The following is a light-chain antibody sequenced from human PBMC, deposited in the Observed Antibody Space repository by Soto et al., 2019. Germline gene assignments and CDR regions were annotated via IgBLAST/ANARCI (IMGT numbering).Light chain of an antibody. V-gene: IGKV3-20*01. CDR3: QQYGSSHWT. J-gene: IGKJ1*01. Sequence: EIVLTQSPGTLSLSPGEKATLSCRAIQSVISSYLAWYQQKPGQAPRLLIYGASSRATGIPDRFSGSGSGTDFTLTICRLEPEDFAVYYCQQYGSSHWTFGQGTKVDIK. CDR1: QSVISSY. CDR2: GAS.